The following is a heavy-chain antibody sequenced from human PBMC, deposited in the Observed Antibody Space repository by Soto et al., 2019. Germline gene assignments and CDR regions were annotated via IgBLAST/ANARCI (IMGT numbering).Heavy chain of an antibody. V-gene: IGHV5-51*01. J-gene: IGHJ6*02. CDR2: IYPGDSDT. Sequence: GESLKISCKGSGYTFTNYWIGWVREMPGKGLEWMGIIYPGDSDTKYNPSFQGQVTISADKSITTTYLRWTSLKASDTAIYYCAASIFYYGMDVWGQGTTVTVSS. CDR3: AASIFYYGMDV. CDR1: GYTFTNYW.